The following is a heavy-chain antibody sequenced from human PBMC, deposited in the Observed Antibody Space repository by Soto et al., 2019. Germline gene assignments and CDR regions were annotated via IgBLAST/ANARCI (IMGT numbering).Heavy chain of an antibody. J-gene: IGHJ6*02. CDR2: IVVGSGNT. CDR1: GFTFTSSA. CDR3: AADTGDFWSGPYYYYGMDV. Sequence: SVKVSCKASGFTFTSSAVQWVRQARGQRLEWIGWIVVGSGNTNYAQKFQERVTITRDMSTSTAYMELSSLRSEDTAVYYCAADTGDFWSGPYYYYGMDVRGQRTTVTVSS. D-gene: IGHD3-3*01. V-gene: IGHV1-58*01.